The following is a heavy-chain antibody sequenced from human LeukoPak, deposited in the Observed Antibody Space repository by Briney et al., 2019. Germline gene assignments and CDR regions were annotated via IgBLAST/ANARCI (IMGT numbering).Heavy chain of an antibody. CDR3: AKDLQHLVRTLSFDY. CDR2: ISYDGSIE. D-gene: IGHD6-13*01. Sequence: GRSLRLSCAASGFTFSNYGMHWVAQSPAKGLEWGAVISYDGSIEYYADSVKGRFTISRDDSRNTLYLQMNSLRPEDTALYYCAKDLQHLVRTLSFDYWGQGTLVTVSS. V-gene: IGHV3-30*18. CDR1: GFTFSNYG. J-gene: IGHJ4*02.